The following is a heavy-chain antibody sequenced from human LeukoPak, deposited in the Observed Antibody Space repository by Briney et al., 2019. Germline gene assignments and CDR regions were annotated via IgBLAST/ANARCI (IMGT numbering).Heavy chain of an antibody. CDR2: MYYSGTT. Sequence: PSETLSPTCTVSGASVNSGSHYWSWFRQPPGKGLEWIGYMYYSGTTNYNPSLKSRVTMSVDTSKNHFSLKMNSLTAADTAEYYCAGLRCHGGNTVWGQGTPVTVSS. D-gene: IGHD4-23*01. CDR3: AGLRCHGGNTV. V-gene: IGHV4-61*03. CDR1: GASVNSGSHY. J-gene: IGHJ4*02.